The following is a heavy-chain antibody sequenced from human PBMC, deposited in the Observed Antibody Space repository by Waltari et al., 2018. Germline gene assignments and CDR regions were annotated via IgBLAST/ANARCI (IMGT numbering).Heavy chain of an antibody. CDR3: AVHYYDSSGYLIDY. V-gene: IGHV1-2*06. Sequence: QVQLVQSGAEVKKPGASVKVSCTASGYTFTGYYMHWVRQAPGQGLEWMGRINPNSGGTNYAQKFQGRVTMTRDTSISTAYMELSRLRSDDTAVYYCAVHYYDSSGYLIDYWGQGTLVTVSS. J-gene: IGHJ4*02. D-gene: IGHD3-22*01. CDR1: GYTFTGYY. CDR2: INPNSGGT.